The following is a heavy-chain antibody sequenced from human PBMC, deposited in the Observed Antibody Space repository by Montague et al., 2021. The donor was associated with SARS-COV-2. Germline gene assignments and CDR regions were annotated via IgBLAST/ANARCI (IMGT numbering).Heavy chain of an antibody. CDR3: ARGDVVVVAANDYYYGMDV. Sequence: SQTLSLTCTVSGGSISSYYWSWIRQPPGKGLEWIGCIYYSGSTNYNPSLKSRVTISVDTSKSQFSLKLSSVTAADTAVYYCARGDVVVVAANDYYYGMDVWGQGTTVTVYS. V-gene: IGHV4-59*12. J-gene: IGHJ6*02. CDR1: GGSISSYY. CDR2: IYYSGST. D-gene: IGHD2-15*01.